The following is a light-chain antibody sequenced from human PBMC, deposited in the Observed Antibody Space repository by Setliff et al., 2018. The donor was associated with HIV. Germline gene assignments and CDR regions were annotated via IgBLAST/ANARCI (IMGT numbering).Light chain of an antibody. CDR3: QQLHIYPIT. CDR2: FAS. J-gene: IGKJ5*01. Sequence: IQLTQSPSFLSASVGDRVTITCRASQDVRNSLAWYQQKPGKAPRNLIQFASSLQSGVPSRFSGSGSGTEFTFTISSLQPEDFATYYCQQLHIYPITFGQGTRLEIK. V-gene: IGKV1-9*01. CDR1: QDVRNS.